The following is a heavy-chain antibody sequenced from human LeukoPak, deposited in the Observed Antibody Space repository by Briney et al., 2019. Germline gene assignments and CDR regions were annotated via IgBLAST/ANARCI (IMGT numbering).Heavy chain of an antibody. CDR3: ARDPRWYVLGYYFDY. J-gene: IGHJ4*02. Sequence: SGRSLRLSCAASGFTFSSYGMHWVRQAPGKGLEWVAVIWYDGSNKYYADSVKGRFTISRDNSKNTLYLQMNSLRAEDTAVYYCARDPRWYVLGYYFDYWGQGTLVTVSS. D-gene: IGHD6-13*01. V-gene: IGHV3-33*01. CDR2: IWYDGSNK. CDR1: GFTFSSYG.